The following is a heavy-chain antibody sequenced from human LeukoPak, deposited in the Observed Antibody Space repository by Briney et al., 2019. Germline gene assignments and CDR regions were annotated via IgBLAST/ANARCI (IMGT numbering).Heavy chain of an antibody. J-gene: IGHJ4*02. CDR1: GFTFSSYG. CDR3: AKFLAGDPRDFDY. V-gene: IGHV3-30*18. Sequence: GGSLRLSCAASGFTFSSYGMHWVGRAPGKGLEWVAVISYDGSNKYYADSVKGRFTISRDNSKNTLYLQMNSLRAEDTAVYYCAKFLAGDPRDFDYRGQGTLVTVSS. D-gene: IGHD4-17*01. CDR2: ISYDGSNK.